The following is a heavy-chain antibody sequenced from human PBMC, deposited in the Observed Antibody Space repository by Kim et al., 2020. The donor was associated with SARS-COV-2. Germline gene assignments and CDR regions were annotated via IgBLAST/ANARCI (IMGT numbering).Heavy chain of an antibody. CDR3: AKDKARYCSGGSCSRGAFDI. V-gene: IGHV3-9*01. CDR1: GFTFGDYA. D-gene: IGHD2-15*01. Sequence: SLRLSCAASGFTFGDYAMHWVRQAPGKGLGWVSGISWNSGSIGYADSVKGRFTISRDNAKNSLYLQMNSLRAEDTALYYCAKDKARYCSGGSCSRGAFDIWGQGTMVTVSS. CDR2: ISWNSGSI. J-gene: IGHJ3*02.